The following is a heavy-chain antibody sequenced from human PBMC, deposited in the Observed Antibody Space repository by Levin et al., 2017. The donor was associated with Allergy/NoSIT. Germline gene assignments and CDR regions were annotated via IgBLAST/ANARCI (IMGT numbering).Heavy chain of an antibody. Sequence: SGGSLRLSCAASGFTFSNYGMHWVRQAPGKGLEWVAVIWYDGSNKYYGDSVKGRFTVSRDNSKNMVYLQMNNLRVEDTAIYYCARDGKGPSDFWGQGTLVTVSS. D-gene: IGHD1-14*01. CDR1: GFTFSNYG. CDR3: ARDGKGPSDF. V-gene: IGHV3-33*01. J-gene: IGHJ4*02. CDR2: IWYDGSNK.